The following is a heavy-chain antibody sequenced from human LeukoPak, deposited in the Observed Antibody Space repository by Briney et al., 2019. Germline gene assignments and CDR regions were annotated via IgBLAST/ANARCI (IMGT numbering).Heavy chain of an antibody. V-gene: IGHV4-4*07. CDR2: IYQGENIYASENT. CDR3: ARNPTTLTTIFDS. J-gene: IGHJ4*02. CDR1: GVSFSAYH. Sequence: KSGDPLTLPCSVWGVSFSAYHGRGLPHPTGKAVVGIGRIYQGENIYASENTNYHPSLNSRVSKSGDTSKNQVSLKLSSVTAADTAVYCCARNPTTLTTIFDSWVQGTLATVSS. D-gene: IGHD4-17*01.